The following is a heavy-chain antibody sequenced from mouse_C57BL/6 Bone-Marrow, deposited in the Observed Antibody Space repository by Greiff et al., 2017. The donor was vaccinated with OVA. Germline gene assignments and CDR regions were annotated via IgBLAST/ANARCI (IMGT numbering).Heavy chain of an antibody. Sequence: EVQRVESGGGLVQPKGSLKLSCAASGFTFNTYAMHWVRQAPGKGLEWVARIRSKSSNYATYYADSVKDSFTISRDDSQSMLYLQMNNLKTEDTAKYYCVRAPDCDGKLRAYAMDYWGQGTSVTVSS. CDR1: GFTFNTYA. D-gene: IGHD2-4*01. CDR3: VRAPDCDGKLRAYAMDY. J-gene: IGHJ4*01. CDR2: IRSKSSNYAT. V-gene: IGHV10-3*01.